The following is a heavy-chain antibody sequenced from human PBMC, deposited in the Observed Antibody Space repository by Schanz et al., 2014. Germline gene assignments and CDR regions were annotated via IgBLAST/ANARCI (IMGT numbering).Heavy chain of an antibody. J-gene: IGHJ5*02. CDR3: ARGSPPYCTSTSCYLEP. Sequence: QVQLVQSGAEVKKPGASVKVSCKASGYTFSRYGISWVRQAPGQGLEWMGWIGGPSGDTRYEQQFQGRLTVTTETSTSTAYMELRSLRSDDTAVYYCARGSPPYCTSTSCYLEPWGQGTLVTVSS. CDR1: GYTFSRYG. CDR2: IGGPSGDT. D-gene: IGHD2-2*01. V-gene: IGHV1-18*01.